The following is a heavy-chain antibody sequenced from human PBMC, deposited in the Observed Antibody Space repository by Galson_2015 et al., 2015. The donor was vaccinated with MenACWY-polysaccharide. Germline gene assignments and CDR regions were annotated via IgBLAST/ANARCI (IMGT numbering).Heavy chain of an antibody. D-gene: IGHD2-15*01. CDR3: AKSDDCSGGSCPLDY. CDR2: ISGSGGST. Sequence: SLRLSCAASGFTFSSYAMSWVRRAPGKGLEWVSAISGSGGSTYYADSVKGRFTISRDNSKNTLYLQMNSLRAEDTAVYYCAKSDDCSGGSCPLDYWGQGTLVTVSS. V-gene: IGHV3-23*01. CDR1: GFTFSSYA. J-gene: IGHJ4*02.